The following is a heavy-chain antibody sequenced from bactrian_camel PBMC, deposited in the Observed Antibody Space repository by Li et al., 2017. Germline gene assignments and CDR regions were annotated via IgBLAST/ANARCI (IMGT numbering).Heavy chain of an antibody. J-gene: IGHJ4*01. D-gene: IGHD5*01. CDR3: ASEPVGWAWSLYY. CDR1: LIRSGGHC. Sequence: QVQLVESGGGSVQAGGSLRLSCAASLIRSGGHCLGWFRQAPGKDREAVATIYTGNNNTYYADSVTGRFTVSTDIAKNTVYLQMNRLKPEDTAMYYCASEPVGWAWSLYYWGQGTQVTVS. V-gene: IGHV3-2*01. CDR2: IYTGNNNT.